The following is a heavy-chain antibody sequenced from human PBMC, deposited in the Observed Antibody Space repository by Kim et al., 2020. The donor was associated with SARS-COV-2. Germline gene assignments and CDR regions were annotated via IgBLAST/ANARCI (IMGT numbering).Heavy chain of an antibody. J-gene: IGHJ4*02. V-gene: IGHV3-48*03. CDR3: ASLVVVAATSY. CDR1: GFTFSSYE. Sequence: GGSLRLSCAASGFTFSSYEMNWVRQAPGKGLEWVSYISSSGSTIYYADSVKGRFTISRDNAKNSLYLQMNSLRAEDTAVYYCASLVVVAATSYWGQGTLVTDSS. D-gene: IGHD2-15*01. CDR2: ISSSGSTI.